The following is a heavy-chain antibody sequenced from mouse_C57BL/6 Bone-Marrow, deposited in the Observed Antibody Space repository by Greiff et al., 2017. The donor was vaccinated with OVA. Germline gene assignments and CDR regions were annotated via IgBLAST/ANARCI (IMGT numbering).Heavy chain of an antibody. V-gene: IGHV1-81*01. J-gene: IGHJ2*01. CDR2: IYPRSGNT. Sequence: VQLQQSGAELARPGASVKLSCKASGYTFTSYGISWVKQSTGQGLEWIGEIYPRSGNTYYNEKFKGKATLTADKSSSTAYMELRSLTSEDSAVYFCARSYYSNYYFDYWGQGTTLTVSS. D-gene: IGHD2-5*01. CDR1: GYTFTSYG. CDR3: ARSYYSNYYFDY.